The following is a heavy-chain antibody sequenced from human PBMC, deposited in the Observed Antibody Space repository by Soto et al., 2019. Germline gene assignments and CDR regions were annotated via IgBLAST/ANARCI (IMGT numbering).Heavy chain of an antibody. Sequence: QPGWSLRLSCAASGFTFSSYAMSWVRQAPGKGLEWVSAISGSGGSTYYADSVKGRFTISRDNSENTLYLQMNSLRAEDTAVYYCAKNGGGEGTAHGDYWGQVTMVSVSS. V-gene: IGHV3-23*01. CDR3: AKNGGGEGTAHGDY. CDR2: ISGSGGST. J-gene: IGHJ4*02. CDR1: GFTFSSYA. D-gene: IGHD3-16*01.